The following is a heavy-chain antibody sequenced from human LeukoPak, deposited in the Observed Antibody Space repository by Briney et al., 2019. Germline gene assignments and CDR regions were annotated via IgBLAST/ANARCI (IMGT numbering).Heavy chain of an antibody. J-gene: IGHJ4*02. CDR3: ARVSGVGWDFDY. Sequence: GGSLRLSCAASGFTVSSNYMSWVRQAPGKGLEWVSVIYSGGSTYYADSVKGRFTISRDNSKNTLYLQMYSLRAEDTAVYYCARVSGVGWDFDYWGQGTLVTVSS. V-gene: IGHV3-66*01. CDR1: GFTVSSNY. CDR2: IYSGGST. D-gene: IGHD6-19*01.